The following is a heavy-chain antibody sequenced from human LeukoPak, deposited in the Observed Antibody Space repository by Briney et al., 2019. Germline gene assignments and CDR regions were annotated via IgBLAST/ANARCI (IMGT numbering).Heavy chain of an antibody. CDR3: ARGRAVAGTHLSY. CDR1: GYTFTGYY. Sequence: ASVKVSCKASGYTFTGYYMHWVRQAPGQGLEWMGWINPNSGGTNYAQKFQGRVTMTRDTSISTAYMELSRLRSDDTAVYYCARGRAVAGTHLSYRGQGTLVTVSS. J-gene: IGHJ4*02. CDR2: INPNSGGT. D-gene: IGHD6-19*01. V-gene: IGHV1-2*02.